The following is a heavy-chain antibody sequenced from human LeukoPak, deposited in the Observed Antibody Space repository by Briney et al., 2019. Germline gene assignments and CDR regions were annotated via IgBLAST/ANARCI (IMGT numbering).Heavy chain of an antibody. V-gene: IGHV3-23*01. CDR2: ISGSGGST. CDR1: GFPFSSYA. Sequence: GGSLRLSCAASGFPFSSYAMSWVRQAPGKGLEWVSAISGSGGSTYYADSVKGRFTISRDNSKNTLYLQMNSLRAEDTAVYYCARAGDYYYYGMDVWGQGTTVTVSS. CDR3: ARAGDYYYYGMDV. D-gene: IGHD5-12*01. J-gene: IGHJ6*02.